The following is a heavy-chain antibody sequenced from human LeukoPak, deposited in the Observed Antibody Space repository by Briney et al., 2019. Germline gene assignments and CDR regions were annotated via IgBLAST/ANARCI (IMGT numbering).Heavy chain of an antibody. J-gene: IGHJ4*02. CDR3: ARGGSSAIDY. Sequence: PGASVNVSCKASGYTFTSCYMHWVRQPPGQGLEWVGVINPSGGSTSYAQKFQGRVTMPRDTSTSTVYMELSILRSEDTAVYYCARGGSSAIDYWGQGTLVTVSS. CDR1: GYTFTSCY. CDR2: INPSGGST. V-gene: IGHV1-46*01. D-gene: IGHD6-25*01.